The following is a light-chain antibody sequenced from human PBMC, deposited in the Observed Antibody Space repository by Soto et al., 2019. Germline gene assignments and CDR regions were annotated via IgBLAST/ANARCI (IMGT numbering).Light chain of an antibody. CDR2: DTS. CDR3: QYQGT. Sequence: PGERATLSCRASQSVGRRYLAWYQQKPGQAPRLLIYDTSERASDIPDTFSGSGSGTDFTLTISRLVPEDFAVYYCQYQGTFGGGTKVEIK. J-gene: IGKJ4*01. V-gene: IGKV3-20*01. CDR1: QSVGRRY.